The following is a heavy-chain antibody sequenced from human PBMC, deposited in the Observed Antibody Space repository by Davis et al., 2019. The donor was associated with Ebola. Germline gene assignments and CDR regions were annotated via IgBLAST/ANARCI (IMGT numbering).Heavy chain of an antibody. J-gene: IGHJ5*02. CDR3: ARQMAGDYSRVDP. CDR1: GFTFSSYG. D-gene: IGHD4-11*01. CDR2: ISSSGSTI. Sequence: GGSLRLSCAASGFTFSSYGMHWVRQAPGKGLEWVLYISSSGSTIYYADSVKGRFTISRDNAKNSLYLQMNSLRAEDTAVYYCARQMAGDYSRVDPWGQGTLVTVSS. V-gene: IGHV3-48*04.